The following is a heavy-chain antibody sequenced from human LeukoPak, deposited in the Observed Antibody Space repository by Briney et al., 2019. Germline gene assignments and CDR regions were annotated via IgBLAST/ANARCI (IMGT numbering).Heavy chain of an antibody. J-gene: IGHJ4*02. D-gene: IGHD3-22*01. V-gene: IGHV3-23*01. CDR2: VTGGGNP. Sequence: GRSLRLSCAASGFTFDEYAMAWVRQAPGKGLEWVAGVTGGGNPYHVDSVKGRFTISRDNSKNTLYLDMNALRAEDTATYYCAKDNYYSDTSNYYYFDYWGQGSLVTVSS. CDR1: GFTFDEYA. CDR3: AKDNYYSDTSNYYYFDY.